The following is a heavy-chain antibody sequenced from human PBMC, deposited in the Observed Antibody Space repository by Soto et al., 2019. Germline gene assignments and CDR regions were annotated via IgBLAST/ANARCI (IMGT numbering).Heavy chain of an antibody. CDR1: GFTFSSYG. Sequence: HPGGSLRLSCAASGFTFSSYGMHWVRQAPGKGLEWVAVISYDGSNKYYADSVKGRFTISRDNSKNTLYLQMNSLRAEDTAVYYCAKEDSSGYSDAFDIWGQGTMATVSS. J-gene: IGHJ3*02. CDR3: AKEDSSGYSDAFDI. V-gene: IGHV3-30*18. CDR2: ISYDGSNK. D-gene: IGHD3-22*01.